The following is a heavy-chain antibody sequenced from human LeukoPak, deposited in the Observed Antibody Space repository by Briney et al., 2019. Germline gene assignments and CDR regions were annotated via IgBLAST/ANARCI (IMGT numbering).Heavy chain of an antibody. D-gene: IGHD2-15*01. CDR2: INPNSGGT. Sequence: ASVKVSCKASGYTFTGYYMHWVRQAPGQGLEWMGWINPNSGGTNYAQKFQGWVTMTRDTSISTAYMELSRLRSDDTAVYYCARDSCSGGSCYYCGMDVWGQGTTVTVSS. CDR1: GYTFTGYY. V-gene: IGHV1-2*04. J-gene: IGHJ6*02. CDR3: ARDSCSGGSCYYCGMDV.